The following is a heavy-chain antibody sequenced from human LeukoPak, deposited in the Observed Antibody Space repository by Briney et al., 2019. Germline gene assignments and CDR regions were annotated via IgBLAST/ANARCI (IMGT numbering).Heavy chain of an antibody. D-gene: IGHD2-2*01. V-gene: IGHV3-21*01. CDR2: ISSSSSYI. Sequence: GGSLRLSCVVSGFTFSGFGMNWVRQAPGKGLEWVSSISSSSSYIYYADSVKGRFTISRHNAKKSLYLQMSSLRAEDTAVYYCAREPINIGTAAKGFDYWGQGTLVTVSS. CDR3: AREPINIGTAAKGFDY. J-gene: IGHJ4*02. CDR1: GFTFSGFG.